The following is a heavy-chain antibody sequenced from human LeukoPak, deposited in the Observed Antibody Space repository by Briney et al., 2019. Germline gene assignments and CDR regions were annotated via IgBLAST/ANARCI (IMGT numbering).Heavy chain of an antibody. D-gene: IGHD6-13*01. CDR1: GGSFSGYY. CDR2: IYYSGST. J-gene: IGHJ5*02. Sequence: SETLSLTCAVYGGSFSGYYWSWIRQPPGKGLEWIGYIYYSGSTYYNPSLKSRVTISVDTSKNQFSLKLSSVTAADTAVYYCARDSRDSSSWNIWFDPWGQGTLVTVSS. CDR3: ARDSRDSSSWNIWFDP. V-gene: IGHV4-30-4*08.